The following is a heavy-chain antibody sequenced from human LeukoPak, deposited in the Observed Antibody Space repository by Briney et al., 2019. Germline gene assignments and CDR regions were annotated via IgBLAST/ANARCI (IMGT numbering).Heavy chain of an antibody. CDR1: GFTFDDYA. V-gene: IGHV3-9*01. CDR2: ISWNSGSI. J-gene: IGHJ6*04. Sequence: HPGGSLRLSCAASGFTFDDYAMHWVRQAPGKGLEWVSGISWNSGSIGYADSVKGRLTISRDNAKNSLYLQMNSLRAEDTALYYCAKEGYYYGMDVWGKGTTVTVSS. CDR3: AKEGYYYGMDV.